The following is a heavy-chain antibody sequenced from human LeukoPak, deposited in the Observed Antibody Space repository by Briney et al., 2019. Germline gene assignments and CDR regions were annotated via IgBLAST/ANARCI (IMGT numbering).Heavy chain of an antibody. CDR1: GYTLTELS. CDR2: FDPEDGET. D-gene: IGHD6-19*01. J-gene: IGHJ4*02. CDR3: ARDVAVAAPS. V-gene: IGHV1-24*01. Sequence: ASVKVSCKVSGYTLTELSMHWVRQAPGKGLEWMGGFDPEDGETIYAQKLQGRVTMTTDTSTSTAYMELRSLRSDDTAVYYCARDVAVAAPSWGQGTLVTVSS.